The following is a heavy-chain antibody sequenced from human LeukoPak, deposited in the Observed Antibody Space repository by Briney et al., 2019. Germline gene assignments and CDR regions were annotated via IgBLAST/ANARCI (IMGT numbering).Heavy chain of an antibody. CDR3: ARGGYYNTSGYHYVQGFDP. J-gene: IGHJ5*02. Sequence: ASVKVSCKASGYTFTDYYIHWVRQAPGQGLEWMGWIHPNSGVTNSAQKLQGRVTMTRDTSITSVNMELNRLRSDDTAVYYCARGGYYNTSGYHYVQGFDPWGQGTLVTVSS. D-gene: IGHD3-22*01. CDR2: IHPNSGVT. CDR1: GYTFTDYY. V-gene: IGHV1-2*02.